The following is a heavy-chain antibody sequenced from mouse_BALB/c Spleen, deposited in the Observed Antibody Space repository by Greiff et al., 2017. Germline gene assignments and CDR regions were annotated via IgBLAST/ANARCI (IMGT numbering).Heavy chain of an antibody. CDR3: TRTRGCVYDGCYFDD. CDR1: GYSFTSYW. D-gene: IGHD1-2*01. CDR2: IYPGNVDT. J-gene: IGHJ2*01. V-gene: IGHV1-5*01. Sequence: VQLQQSGTVLARPGASVKMSCKASGYSFTSYWMHWVTQRPGQGLEWIGAIYPGNVDTSYNQKFKGKAKLTAVTSASTAYMELSSMTNEDSAVYYCTRTRGCVYDGCYFDDWGQGTTLTVSS.